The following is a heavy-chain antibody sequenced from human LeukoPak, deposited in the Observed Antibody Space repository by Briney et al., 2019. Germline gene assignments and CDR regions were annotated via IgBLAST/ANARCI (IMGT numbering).Heavy chain of an antibody. V-gene: IGHV4-4*07. CDR1: GDSISSYY. J-gene: IGHJ4*02. CDR3: ARLDRYYYGSGSYGPSAIDY. CDR2: IHPSGST. D-gene: IGHD3-10*01. Sequence: SETLSLTCTVSGDSISSYYWSWIRQPAGKGLEWIGRIHPSGSTNYNPSLKSRVTLSVDTSKNQFSLKLSSVTAADTAVYYCARLDRYYYGSGSYGPSAIDYWGQGTLVTVSS.